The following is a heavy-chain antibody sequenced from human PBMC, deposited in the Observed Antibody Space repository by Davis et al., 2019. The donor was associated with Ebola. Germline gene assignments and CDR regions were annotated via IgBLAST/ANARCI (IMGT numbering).Heavy chain of an antibody. J-gene: IGHJ4*02. Sequence: GESLKISCAASGFTFSNYAMSWVRQAPGKGLEWVSAISGSGGSTYYADLVKGRFTISRDNAKNSLYLQMNSLRAEDTAVYYCARRQLPPDYWGQGTLVTVSS. CDR3: ARRQLPPDY. CDR1: GFTFSNYA. CDR2: ISGSGGST. V-gene: IGHV3-23*01. D-gene: IGHD2-2*01.